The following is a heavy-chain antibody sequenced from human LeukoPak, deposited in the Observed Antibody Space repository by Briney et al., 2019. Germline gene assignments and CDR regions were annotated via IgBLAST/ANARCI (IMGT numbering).Heavy chain of an antibody. CDR1: GYMFSSYF. CDR3: ARGSPPITRYGLGSHFDY. V-gene: IGHV1-46*01. CDR2: INPSGGST. D-gene: IGHD3-10*01. Sequence: ASVKVSCKASGYMFSSYFMHWVRQAPGQGLEWMGIINPSGGSTSYPQKFQGRVTMTRDTSTSTVYMELSSLTSEDTAVYYCARGSPPITRYGLGSHFDYWGQGTLVTVSS. J-gene: IGHJ4*02.